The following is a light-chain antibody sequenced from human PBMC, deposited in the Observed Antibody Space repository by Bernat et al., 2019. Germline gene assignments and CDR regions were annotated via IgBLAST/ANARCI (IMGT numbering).Light chain of an antibody. CDR2: EVS. J-gene: IGLJ3*02. CDR3: SSYAGSTNFWL. CDR1: SSDIGSYIF. V-gene: IGLV2-8*01. Sequence: QSALTQPPSASGSPGQSVTISCTGTSSDIGSYIFVSWYQQYPGKAPKLMIYEVSKRPSGVPDRFSGSTSGNTASLTVSGLQAEDEADYYCSSYAGSTNFWLYGGGTKLTVL.